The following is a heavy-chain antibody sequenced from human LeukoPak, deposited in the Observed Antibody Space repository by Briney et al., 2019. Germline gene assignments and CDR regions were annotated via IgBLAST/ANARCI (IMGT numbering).Heavy chain of an antibody. CDR3: AKKGYAGSGTYSYYFDY. CDR1: GGIFSSYA. V-gene: IGHV1-69*13. J-gene: IGHJ4*02. Sequence: ASVKVSCKASGGIFSSYAISWVRQAPGQGLEWVGGIIPIVGRTDYAQKFQGRVTITADEATYTAYMDVSSLRSEDTAVYYCAKKGYAGSGTYSYYFDYWGQGTLVTVTS. CDR2: IIPIVGRT. D-gene: IGHD3-10*01.